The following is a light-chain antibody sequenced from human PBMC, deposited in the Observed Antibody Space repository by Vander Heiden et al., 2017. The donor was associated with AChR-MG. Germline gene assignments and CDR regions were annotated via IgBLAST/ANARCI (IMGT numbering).Light chain of an antibody. CDR1: SCNIGSNT. J-gene: IGLJ2*01. V-gene: IGLV1-44*01. Sequence: HSVLTPPPSASGTPGQRVTIACSGSSCNIGSNTVNWYQQLPGTAPKLLIYSNDQRPSGVPDRFSGSKSGSSASLAISGVQYEDEADYYCAAWDDSLNGAVFGGGTKRTVL. CDR2: SND. CDR3: AAWDDSLNGAV.